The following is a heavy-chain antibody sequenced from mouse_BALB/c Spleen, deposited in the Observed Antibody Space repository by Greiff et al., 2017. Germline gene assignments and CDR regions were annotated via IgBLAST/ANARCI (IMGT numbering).Heavy chain of an antibody. Sequence: EVKLMESGGGLVQPGGSRKLSCAASGFTFSSFGMHWVRQAPEKGLEWVAYISSGSSTIYYADTVKGRFTISRDNPKNTLFLQMTSLRSEDTAMYYCARRGITTATLDYWGQGTTLTVSS. CDR3: ARRGITTATLDY. CDR1: GFTFSSFG. V-gene: IGHV5-17*02. D-gene: IGHD1-2*01. CDR2: ISSGSSTI. J-gene: IGHJ2*01.